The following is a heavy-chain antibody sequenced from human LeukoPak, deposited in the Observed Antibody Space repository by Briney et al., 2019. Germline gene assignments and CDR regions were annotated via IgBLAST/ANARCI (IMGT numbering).Heavy chain of an antibody. CDR3: ARLQGATIGAKWFDP. CDR2: IDWDDDK. CDR1: GFSLPTTGMR. V-gene: IGHV2-70*04. Sequence: SGPALVKPTQTLTLTCTFSGFSLPTTGMRVSWIRQPPGKALEWLPRIDWDDDKFYSTSLKTRLTISKDTSKNQVVLTMTNMDPVDTATYYCARLQGATIGAKWFDPWGQGTLVTVSS. D-gene: IGHD4/OR15-4a*01. J-gene: IGHJ5*02.